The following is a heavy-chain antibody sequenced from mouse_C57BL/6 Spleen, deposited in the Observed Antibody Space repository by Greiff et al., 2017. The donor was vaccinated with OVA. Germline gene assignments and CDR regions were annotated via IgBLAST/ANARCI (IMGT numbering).Heavy chain of an antibody. CDR2: INPNNGGT. CDR3: ARPHYYNAMDY. V-gene: IGHV1-22*01. J-gene: IGHJ4*01. D-gene: IGHD2-12*01. CDR1: GYTFTDYN. Sequence: EVQLQQSGPELVKPGASVKMSCKASGYTFTDYNMHWVKQSHGKSLEWIGYINPNNGGTNYNQKFKGKATLTVNKSSSTAYMELSSLTSEDSAVYYCARPHYYNAMDYWGQGTSVTVSS.